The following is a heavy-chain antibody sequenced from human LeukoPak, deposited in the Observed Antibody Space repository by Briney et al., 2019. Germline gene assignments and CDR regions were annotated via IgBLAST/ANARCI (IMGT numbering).Heavy chain of an antibody. Sequence: PSETLSLTCAVSGDSISGYYWNWIRQPPGKGLEWIGYIHDSGSSSYKPSLESRVTISVDTSKNQFSLKLRSVTAADTAVYYCAREDERSGWQPYFAKWGQGTLVTVSS. CDR2: IHDSGSS. CDR3: AREDERSGWQPYFAK. D-gene: IGHD6-19*01. J-gene: IGHJ4*02. V-gene: IGHV4-59*01. CDR1: GDSISGYY.